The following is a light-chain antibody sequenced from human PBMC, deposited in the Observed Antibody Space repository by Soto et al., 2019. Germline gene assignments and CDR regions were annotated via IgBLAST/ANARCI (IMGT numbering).Light chain of an antibody. CDR2: EVS. J-gene: IGLJ2*01. CDR3: SSYAGSNNFVV. V-gene: IGLV2-8*01. CDR1: SSDVGGYNY. Sequence: QSALTQPPSASGSPGQSVTISWTGTSSDVGGYNYVSWYQQHPGKAPKLMIYEVSKRPSGVPDRFSGSKSGNTASLTVSGLQAEDEADYYCSSYAGSNNFVVFGGGTNLTVL.